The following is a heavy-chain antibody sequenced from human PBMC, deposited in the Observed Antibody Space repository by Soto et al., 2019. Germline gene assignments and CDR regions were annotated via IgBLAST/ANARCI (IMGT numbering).Heavy chain of an antibody. D-gene: IGHD2-2*01. CDR3: ARGADPFIVVVPAATELDY. V-gene: IGHV1-8*01. Sequence: ASVKVSCKASGYTFTSYDINWVRQATGQGLEWMGWMNPNSGNTGYAQKFQGRVTMTRNTSISTAYMELSSLRSEDTAVYYCARGADPFIVVVPAATELDYWGQGTLVTVSS. CDR1: GYTFTSYD. J-gene: IGHJ4*02. CDR2: MNPNSGNT.